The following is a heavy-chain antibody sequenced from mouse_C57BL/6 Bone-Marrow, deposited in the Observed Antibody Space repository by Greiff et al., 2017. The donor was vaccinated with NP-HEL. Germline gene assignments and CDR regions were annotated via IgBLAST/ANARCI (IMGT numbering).Heavy chain of an antibody. Sequence: QVQLQQPGAELVRPGTSVKLSCKASGYTFTSYWMHWVKQRPGQGLEWIGVIDPSDSHTNYNQKFKGKATLTVDTSSSTAYMQLSSLTSEDSAVYYCARNYGYDEFAYWGQGTLVTVSA. CDR2: IDPSDSHT. J-gene: IGHJ3*01. CDR3: ARNYGYDEFAY. CDR1: GYTFTSYW. V-gene: IGHV1-59*01. D-gene: IGHD2-2*01.